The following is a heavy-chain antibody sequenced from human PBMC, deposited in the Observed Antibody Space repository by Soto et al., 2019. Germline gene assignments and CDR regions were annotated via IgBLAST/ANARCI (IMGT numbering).Heavy chain of an antibody. Sequence: QVQLVQSGAELRKPGSSVKVSCKASGGTFSDSTINWVRQAPGQRLEWMGGIIPIFDTANYAEKFQGRVTIIADESTSTSFMEVSSLRSEDTAVYYCARNGTLTGYSYGMDVWGQGTMVTVSS. CDR3: ARNGTLTGYSYGMDV. CDR1: GGTFSDST. J-gene: IGHJ6*02. D-gene: IGHD1-1*01. V-gene: IGHV1-69*01. CDR2: IIPIFDTA.